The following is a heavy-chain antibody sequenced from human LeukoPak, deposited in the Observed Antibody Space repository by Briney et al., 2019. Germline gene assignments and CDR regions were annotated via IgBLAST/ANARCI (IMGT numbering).Heavy chain of an antibody. CDR2: LNPSGGST. V-gene: IGHV1-46*01. CDR1: GYTFTNYY. Sequence: ASVKVSCKASGYTFTNYYMHWVRQAPGQGLEWMGMLNPSGGSTTYAQKFQGRVSLTRDMSTRTVYMELGSLRSEDTAVYYCARGGYSSPRGWFDSWGQGTLVTVSS. J-gene: IGHJ5*01. D-gene: IGHD6-13*01. CDR3: ARGGYSSPRGWFDS.